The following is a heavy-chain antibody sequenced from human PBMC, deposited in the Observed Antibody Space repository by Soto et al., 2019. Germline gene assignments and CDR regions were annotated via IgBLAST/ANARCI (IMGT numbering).Heavy chain of an antibody. CDR3: ARGAPPFDD. CDR1: GLTLSDHY. J-gene: IGHJ4*02. V-gene: IGHV3-72*01. Sequence: EVQLVQSGGGLVQPGGSLRLSCAASGLTLSDHYMDWVRQTPGKGLEWIGRSRNKVIGYTTEYAASVKGRFTISRDDSKNSLYSHMNSLRTADTGVYYCARGAPPFDDWGQGTLVTVSS. CDR2: SRNKVIGYTT.